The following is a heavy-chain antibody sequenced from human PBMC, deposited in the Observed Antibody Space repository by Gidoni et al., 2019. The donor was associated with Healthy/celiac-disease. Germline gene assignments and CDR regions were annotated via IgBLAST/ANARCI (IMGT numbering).Heavy chain of an antibody. V-gene: IGHV3-48*01. J-gene: IGHJ2*01. CDR3: ARDRRWLQSSGYFDL. D-gene: IGHD5-12*01. Sequence: EVQLVASGGGLVQPGGSLRLSCSASGFTFRSYSMNWVRQAPGKGLEWVSYISSSSSTIYYADSVKGRFTISRDNAKNSLYLQMNSLRAEDTAVYYCARDRRWLQSSGYFDLWGRGTLVTVSS. CDR1: GFTFRSYS. CDR2: ISSSSSTI.